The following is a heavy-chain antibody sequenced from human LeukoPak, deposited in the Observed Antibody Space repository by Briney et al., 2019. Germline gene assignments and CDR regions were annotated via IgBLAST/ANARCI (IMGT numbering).Heavy chain of an antibody. V-gene: IGHV3-48*03. J-gene: IGHJ4*02. CDR3: ARGVDYGDYSPNFDY. D-gene: IGHD4-17*01. Sequence: GGSLRLSCAASGFTFSSYEMHWVRQAPGKGLEWVSYISSSDSTIYYADSVKGRFTISRDNSKNSLYLQMNSLRAEDTAVYYCARGVDYGDYSPNFDYWGQGTLVTVSS. CDR1: GFTFSSYE. CDR2: ISSSDSTI.